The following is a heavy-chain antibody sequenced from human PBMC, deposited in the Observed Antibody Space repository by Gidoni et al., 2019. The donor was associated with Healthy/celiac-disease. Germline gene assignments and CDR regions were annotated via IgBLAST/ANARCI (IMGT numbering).Heavy chain of an antibody. D-gene: IGHD1-26*01. V-gene: IGHV3-33*01. Sequence: QVQLVESGGGVVQPGRSLRLSCAASGFTFSSYGMHWVRQAPGKGLEWVAVIWYDGSNKYYADSVKGRFTISGDNSKNTLYLQMNSLRAEDTAVYYCARDRGELLTNAFDIWGQGTMVTVSS. CDR1: GFTFSSYG. CDR3: ARDRGELLTNAFDI. CDR2: IWYDGSNK. J-gene: IGHJ3*02.